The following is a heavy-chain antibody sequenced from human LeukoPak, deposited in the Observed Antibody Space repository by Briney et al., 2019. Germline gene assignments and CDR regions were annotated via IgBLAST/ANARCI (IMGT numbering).Heavy chain of an antibody. Sequence: GASVKVSCKASGYTFTSYDINWVRQATGQGLEWMGWMNPNSGNTGYAQKFQGRVTMTRDTSISTAYMELSSLRSEDTAVYYCARWVVVDYYYYGMDVWGQGTTVTVSS. J-gene: IGHJ6*02. V-gene: IGHV1-8*01. CDR1: GYTFTSYD. D-gene: IGHD2-2*01. CDR2: MNPNSGNT. CDR3: ARWVVVDYYYYGMDV.